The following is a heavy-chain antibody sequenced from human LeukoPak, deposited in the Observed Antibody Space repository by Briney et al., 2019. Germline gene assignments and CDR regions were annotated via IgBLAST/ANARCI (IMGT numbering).Heavy chain of an antibody. CDR1: GGSFSGYY. CDR2: INHSGST. V-gene: IGHV4-34*01. J-gene: IGHJ3*02. CDR3: ARDCSGGGCYPAAFDI. D-gene: IGHD2-15*01. Sequence: TSETLSLTCAVYGGSFSGYYWSWIRQPPGKGLEWIGEINHSGSTNYNPSLKSRVTISVDTSNNQFSLKLSSVTAADTAVYYCARDCSGGGCYPAAFDIWGQGTMVTVSS.